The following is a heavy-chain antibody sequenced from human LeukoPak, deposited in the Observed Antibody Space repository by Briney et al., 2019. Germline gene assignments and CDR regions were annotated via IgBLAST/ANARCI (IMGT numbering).Heavy chain of an antibody. Sequence: SETLSLTCAVYGGSFSGYYWGWIRQPPGKGLEWIGSIYHSGSTYYNPSLKSRVTISVDTSKNQFSLKLSSVTAADTAVYYCARVADILTGYQGWGQGTLVTVSS. V-gene: IGHV4-38-2*01. CDR3: ARVADILTGYQG. CDR2: IYHSGST. CDR1: GGSFSGYY. D-gene: IGHD3-9*01. J-gene: IGHJ4*02.